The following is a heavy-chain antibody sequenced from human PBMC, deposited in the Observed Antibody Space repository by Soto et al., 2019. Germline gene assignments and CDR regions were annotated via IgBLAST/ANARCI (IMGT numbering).Heavy chain of an antibody. Sequence: SETLSLTCTVSGGSISSGDYYWSWIRQPPGKGLEWIGYIYYSGSTYYNPSLKSRVTISVDTSKNQFSLKLSSVTAADTAVYYCARGMRYGDSGWFDPWGQGTLVTVSS. D-gene: IGHD5-18*01. V-gene: IGHV4-30-4*01. CDR1: GGSISSGDYY. CDR2: IYYSGST. CDR3: ARGMRYGDSGWFDP. J-gene: IGHJ5*02.